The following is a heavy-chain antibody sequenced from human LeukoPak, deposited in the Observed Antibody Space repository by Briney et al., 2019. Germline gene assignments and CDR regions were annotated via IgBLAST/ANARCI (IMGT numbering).Heavy chain of an antibody. CDR3: ARGGTYGSGRNQHTTLDY. V-gene: IGHV4-4*07. CDR2: IYSRGST. D-gene: IGHD3-10*01. CDR1: GGSISNDY. Sequence: SETLSLTCTVSGGSISNDYWSWIRQAAGKELEWIERIYSRGSTNYNPSLKSRVTISLDKSKKQFSLNLNSVTAADTAVYYCARGGTYGSGRNQHTTLDYWARESWSPSPQ. J-gene: IGHJ4*02.